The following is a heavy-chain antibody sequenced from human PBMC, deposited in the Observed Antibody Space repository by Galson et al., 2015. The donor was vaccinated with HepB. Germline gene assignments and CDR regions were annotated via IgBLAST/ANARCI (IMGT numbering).Heavy chain of an antibody. D-gene: IGHD6-19*01. J-gene: IGHJ3*02. CDR2: ISSSGSTI. Sequence: SLRLSCAASGFTFSSYEMNWVRQAPGKGLEWVSYISSSGSTIYYADSVKGRFTISRDNAKNSLYLQMNSLRAEDTAVYYCARDRRQWLVRGAFDIWGQGTMVTVSS. V-gene: IGHV3-48*03. CDR3: ARDRRQWLVRGAFDI. CDR1: GFTFSSYE.